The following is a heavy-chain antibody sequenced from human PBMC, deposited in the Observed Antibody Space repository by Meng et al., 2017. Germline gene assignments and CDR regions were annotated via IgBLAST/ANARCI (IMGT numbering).Heavy chain of an antibody. CDR3: ATRGNPYLDC. V-gene: IGHV1-18*01. Sequence: QGQLVQSGAEVKKPGASVKVSCNASAHTFSSDGFAWVRQAPGQGLEWMGWINAYNGYTDYAQKFLGRVTLTTDTSTNTGYMELRSLTSDDTAVYYCATRGNPYLDCWGQGTLVTVSS. CDR1: AHTFSSDG. J-gene: IGHJ4*02. CDR2: INAYNGYT.